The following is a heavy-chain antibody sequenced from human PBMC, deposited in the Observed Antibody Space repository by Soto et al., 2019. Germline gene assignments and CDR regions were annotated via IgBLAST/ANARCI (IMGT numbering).Heavy chain of an antibody. V-gene: IGHV4-34*01. D-gene: IGHD3-3*01. CDR1: GGSFSGYY. CDR3: ARDKISGLFDY. J-gene: IGHJ4*02. Sequence: QVQLQQWGAGLLKPSETLSLTCAVYGGSFSGYYWTWIRQPPGTGREWIGEINHSGSTNYNPSLKSRVTISVDTAKNQFSLKLTSVTAANTAVYYCARDKISGLFDYWGQRTLVTVSS. CDR2: INHSGST.